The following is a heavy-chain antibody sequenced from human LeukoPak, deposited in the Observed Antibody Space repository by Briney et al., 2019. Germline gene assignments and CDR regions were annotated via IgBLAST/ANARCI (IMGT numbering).Heavy chain of an antibody. J-gene: IGHJ4*02. V-gene: IGHV4-38-2*02. Sequence: SETLSLTCTVSTYSISSGYYWGWIRQPPGKGLEWIGNIYHNGNTYYNPSLKSRVTISVDTSKNQFSLKLSSVTAADTAVYYCARELGNYYYDSSGPFDYWGQGTLVTVSS. CDR3: ARELGNYYYDSSGPFDY. CDR1: TYSISSGYY. D-gene: IGHD3-22*01. CDR2: IYHNGNT.